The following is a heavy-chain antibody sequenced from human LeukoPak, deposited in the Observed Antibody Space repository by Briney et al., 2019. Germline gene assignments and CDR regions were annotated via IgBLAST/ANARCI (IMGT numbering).Heavy chain of an antibody. D-gene: IGHD3-10*01. CDR2: IYYSGST. J-gene: IGHJ4*02. CDR3: ARHLPTMVRGVITYYFDY. CDR1: GGSISSYY. Sequence: SETLSLTCTVSGGSISSYYWSWIRQPPGKGLEWIGYIYYSGSTNYNPSLKSRVTISVDTSKNQFSLKLSSVTAADTAVYYCARHLPTMVRGVITYYFDYWGQGTLVTVSS. V-gene: IGHV4-59*08.